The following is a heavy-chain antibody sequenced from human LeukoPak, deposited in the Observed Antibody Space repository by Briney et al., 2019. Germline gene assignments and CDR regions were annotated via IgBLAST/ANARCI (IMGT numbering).Heavy chain of an antibody. CDR1: GFSLSGYW. CDR2: LHADGVEQ. D-gene: IGHD5-18*01. CDR3: ARGGYSFDY. Sequence: PGGSLRLSCAASGFSLSGYWVTWVRQAPGKGLEWVARLHADGVEQNYVDSVTGRFTMSRDNAKNSLDLQMNSLRVEDTAVYYCARGGYSFDYLGQGTLVADSS. V-gene: IGHV3-7*01. J-gene: IGHJ4*02.